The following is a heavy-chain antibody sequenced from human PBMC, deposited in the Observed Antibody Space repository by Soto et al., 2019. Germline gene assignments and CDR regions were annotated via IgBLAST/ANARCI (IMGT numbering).Heavy chain of an antibody. D-gene: IGHD3-10*01. V-gene: IGHV4-4*02. J-gene: IGHJ5*02. CDR2: IYHSGST. Sequence: QVQLQESGPGLVKPSGTLSLTCAVSGGSISSSNWWSWVRQPPGKGLEWIGEIYHSGSTNYNPSLKSRVTISVEKSKNQFSLKLSSVTAADTAVYYCAREGIWFGGNNWFDPWGQGTLVTVSS. CDR1: GGSISSSNW. CDR3: AREGIWFGGNNWFDP.